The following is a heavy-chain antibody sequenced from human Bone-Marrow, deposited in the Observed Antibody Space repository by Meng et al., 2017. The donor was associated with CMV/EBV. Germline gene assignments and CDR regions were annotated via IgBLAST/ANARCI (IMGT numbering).Heavy chain of an antibody. CDR3: ARDETGYCSSTSCHTPDYYYYYGMDV. CDR1: GFTFNDHY. J-gene: IGHJ6*02. D-gene: IGHD2-2*01. CDR2: ISNLGNTV. V-gene: IGHV3-11*04. Sequence: GESLKISCAASGFTFNDHYMNWIRQAPGKGLEWLSYISNLGNTVYYADSMKGRITISRDNAKNSLYLQMNSLRAEDTAVYYCARDETGYCSSTSCHTPDYYYYYGMDVWGQGTTVTVSS.